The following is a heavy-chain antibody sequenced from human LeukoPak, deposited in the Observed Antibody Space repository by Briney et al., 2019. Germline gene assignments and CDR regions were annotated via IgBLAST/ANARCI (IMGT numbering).Heavy chain of an antibody. CDR3: ARDSCSSTSCLSIGDY. CDR1: GYTFSGYY. Sequence: SSVKVSCKASGYTFSGYYMHWVRQAPGQGLEWMGWINPNSGGTNYEQKFQDRVTMTRDTSISTAYMELSRLSSDDTAVYYCARDSCSSTSCLSIGDYWGQGTLVTVSS. D-gene: IGHD2-2*01. V-gene: IGHV1-2*02. CDR2: INPNSGGT. J-gene: IGHJ4*02.